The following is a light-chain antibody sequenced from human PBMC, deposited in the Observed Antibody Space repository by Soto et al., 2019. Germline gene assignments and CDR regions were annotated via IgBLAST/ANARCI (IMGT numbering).Light chain of an antibody. CDR1: SSDVGGYDF. Sequence: QSVLTQPTSASGSPGQSVTISCTGTSSDVGGYDFVSWYQQHPGKAPKLMIYEVTKRPSGVPYRFSGSKSGNTASLTVSGLQAADEADYYCCSYASSNSPWVFGGGTKLTVL. CDR2: EVT. CDR3: CSYASSNSPWV. V-gene: IGLV2-8*01. J-gene: IGLJ3*02.